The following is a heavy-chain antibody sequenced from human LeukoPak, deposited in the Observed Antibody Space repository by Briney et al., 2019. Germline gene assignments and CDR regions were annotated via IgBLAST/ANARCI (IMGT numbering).Heavy chain of an antibody. D-gene: IGHD6-19*01. J-gene: IGHJ6*03. CDR2: ISSSSSYI. CDR1: GFSFSNYE. Sequence: GGSLRLSCAASGFSFSNYEMNWVRQAPGKGLEWVSSISSSSSYIYYVDSVKGQFIISRDNAKNSLYLQMNSLRADDTAVYYCAGSSEDYYYMDVWGKGTTVTVSS. V-gene: IGHV3-21*01. CDR3: AGSSEDYYYMDV.